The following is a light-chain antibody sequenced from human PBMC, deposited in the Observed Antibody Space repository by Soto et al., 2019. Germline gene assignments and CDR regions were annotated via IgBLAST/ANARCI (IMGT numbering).Light chain of an antibody. CDR2: WAS. V-gene: IGKV4-1*01. Sequence: DIVMTQSPDSLAVSLGERATINCKSSQSVLYSSNNKNYLAWYQQKPGQPPKLLIYWASTRESGVPDRSSGSGSGTDFTLTISSLQAEDVAVHYCQQYYSAPYTFGQGTKLEIK. CDR1: QSVLYSSNNKNY. J-gene: IGKJ2*01. CDR3: QQYYSAPYT.